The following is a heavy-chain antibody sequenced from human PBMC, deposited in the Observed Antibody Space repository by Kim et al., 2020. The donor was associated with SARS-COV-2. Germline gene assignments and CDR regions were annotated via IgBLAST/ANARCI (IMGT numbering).Heavy chain of an antibody. CDR3: AGRLPYFDY. J-gene: IGHJ4*02. D-gene: IGHD2-15*01. V-gene: IGHV4-4*07. CDR2: GST. Sequence: GSTHYNPPPKSRVTMSVDTSKNQFSLKLGSVTAADTAVYYCAGRLPYFDYWGQGTLVTVSS.